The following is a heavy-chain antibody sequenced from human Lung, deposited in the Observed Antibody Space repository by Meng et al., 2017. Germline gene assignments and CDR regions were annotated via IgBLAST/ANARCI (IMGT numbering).Heavy chain of an antibody. CDR2: MKSNVDGGTV. CDR3: SGHVDY. J-gene: IGHJ4*01. V-gene: IGHV3-15*01. CDR1: GFTFSNAW. Sequence: EVALVEAGCGFVKSGGSLRLSCAASGFTFSNAWMTGVRQAPGKGLEWISRMKSNVDGGTVDYAAAVKGRFFISRDDSENTFYLQMNSLKTEDTAVYYCSGHVDYWGHGTLVTVSS.